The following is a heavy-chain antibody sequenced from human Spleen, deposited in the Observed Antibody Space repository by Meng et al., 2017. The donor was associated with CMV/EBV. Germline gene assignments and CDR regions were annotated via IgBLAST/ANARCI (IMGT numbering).Heavy chain of an antibody. D-gene: IGHD2-2*01. J-gene: IGHJ1*01. CDR1: GFTFSDYY. Sequence: GESLKISCAASGFTFSDYYMSWIRQAPGKGLEWVSYISSSGSTIYYADSVKGRFTISRDNAKNSLYLQMNSLRAEDTAVYYCARYCSSTSCYGAEYFQHWGQGTLVTVSS. V-gene: IGHV3-11*04. CDR3: ARYCSSTSCYGAEYFQH. CDR2: ISSSGSTI.